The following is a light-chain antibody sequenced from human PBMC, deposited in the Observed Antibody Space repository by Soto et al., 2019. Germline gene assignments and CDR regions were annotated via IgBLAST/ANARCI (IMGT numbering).Light chain of an antibody. V-gene: IGKV3-20*01. CDR1: QSVRSK. Sequence: EVVMTQSPDTLSVSPGETVTLSGRASQSVRSKLAWYQQKPGQAPRLFIYGASKRATGIPDRFSGRGSGTDFTLTISRLEPEDFAVYYCQHYDSARWTFGLGTKVDIK. CDR2: GAS. J-gene: IGKJ1*01. CDR3: QHYDSARWT.